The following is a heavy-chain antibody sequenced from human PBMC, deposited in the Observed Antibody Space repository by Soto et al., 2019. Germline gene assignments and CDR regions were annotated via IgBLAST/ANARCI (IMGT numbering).Heavy chain of an antibody. D-gene: IGHD1-26*01. CDR2: IFHSGHT. J-gene: IGHJ4*02. CDR1: GTFFTTYY. V-gene: IGHV4-59*01. CDR3: AREGGGYRFDY. Sequence: QVQLQESGPGLVKPSETLSLTCTVSGTFFTTYYWSWIRQPPGKGLEWIGYIFHSGHTKYNPSLKGRVTLSVDTSKNQFSLKLDSVTAADTAMYYCAREGGGYRFDYWGQGILVTASS.